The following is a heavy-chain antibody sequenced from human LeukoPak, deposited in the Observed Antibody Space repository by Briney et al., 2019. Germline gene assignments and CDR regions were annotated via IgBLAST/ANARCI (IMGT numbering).Heavy chain of an antibody. J-gene: IGHJ4*02. Sequence: GASVKVSCKASGYTFTGYYMHWVRQAPGQGLEWMGWINPNSGGTNYAQKFQGRVTMTRDTSISTAYKELSRLRSDDTAVYYCATYYYDSSGKQYHFDYWGQGTLVTVSS. CDR1: GYTFTGYY. D-gene: IGHD3-22*01. V-gene: IGHV1-2*02. CDR3: ATYYYDSSGKQYHFDY. CDR2: INPNSGGT.